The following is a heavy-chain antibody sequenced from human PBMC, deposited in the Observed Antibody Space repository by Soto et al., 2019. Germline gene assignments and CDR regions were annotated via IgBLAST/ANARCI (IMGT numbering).Heavy chain of an antibody. D-gene: IGHD6-19*01. CDR3: AREWGIAVAGKGAFDI. CDR1: GYTFSSYA. J-gene: IGHJ3*02. V-gene: IGHV1-69*01. Sequence: QVQLVQSGAEVKKPGASVKVSCKASGYTFSSYAISWVRQAPGQGLEWMGGIIPIFGTANYAQKFQGRVTITADESTSTAYMELSSLRSEDTAVYYCAREWGIAVAGKGAFDIWGQGTMVTVSS. CDR2: IIPIFGTA.